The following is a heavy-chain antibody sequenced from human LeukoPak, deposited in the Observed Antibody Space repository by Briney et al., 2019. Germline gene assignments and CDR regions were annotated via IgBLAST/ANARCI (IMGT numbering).Heavy chain of an antibody. Sequence: PGGSLRLSCAASGFTFSAYWMTWVRQAPGKGLEWVSSISSSSSYIYYADSVKGRFTISRDNAKNSLYLQMNSLRAEDTAVYYCATRTAMVTLDFDYWGQGTLVTVSS. D-gene: IGHD5-18*01. CDR3: ATRTAMVTLDFDY. CDR1: GFTFSAYW. J-gene: IGHJ4*02. CDR2: ISSSSSYI. V-gene: IGHV3-21*01.